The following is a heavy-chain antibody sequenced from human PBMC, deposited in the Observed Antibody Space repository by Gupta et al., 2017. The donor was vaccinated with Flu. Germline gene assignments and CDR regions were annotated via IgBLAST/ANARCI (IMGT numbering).Heavy chain of an antibody. V-gene: IGHV3-7*01. D-gene: IGHD4-17*01. CDR1: GFTLSDYW. Sequence: EVQLVASGGGLVQPGGALRLSCGAAGFTLSDYWMDWVRQAPGKGPELVANINRDWSVINDMDFGRGRFTISRDNAKNAVYFQMNSLRVDDTAVYYCARDVGSGDYDSWGQGTLVTVSS. CDR3: ARDVGSGDYDS. J-gene: IGHJ5*01. CDR2: INRDWSVI.